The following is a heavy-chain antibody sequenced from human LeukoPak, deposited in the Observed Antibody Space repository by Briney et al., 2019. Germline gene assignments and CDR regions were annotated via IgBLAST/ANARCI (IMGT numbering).Heavy chain of an antibody. CDR1: GFTFSSSN. V-gene: IGHV3-23*01. Sequence: GGSLRLSCAATGFTFSSSNMNWVRQGPGKGLEWVSAISVSGNTYHADSVKGRFTISRDSSKNTLYLQMNSLRAGDAAVYYCAKAPVTTCSGAYCYPFDYWSQGTLVTVSS. CDR3: AKAPVTTCSGAYCYPFDY. D-gene: IGHD2-15*01. J-gene: IGHJ4*02. CDR2: ISVSGNT.